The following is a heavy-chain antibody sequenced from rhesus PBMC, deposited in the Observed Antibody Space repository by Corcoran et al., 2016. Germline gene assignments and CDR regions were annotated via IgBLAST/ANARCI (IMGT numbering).Heavy chain of an antibody. Sequence: QVQLQESGPGLLKPSETLSLTCAVSGYSISIGYEWNWIRQPPVKGLECIGSVEGWSGDTKFNPPLHSRVTRSRDSSKNHFSLRLTSVTAADTAVYYCAGGGAFDFWGQGLRVTVSS. CDR3: AGGGAFDF. V-gene: IGHV4-127*01. CDR2: VEGWSGDT. J-gene: IGHJ3*01. CDR1: GYSISIGYE.